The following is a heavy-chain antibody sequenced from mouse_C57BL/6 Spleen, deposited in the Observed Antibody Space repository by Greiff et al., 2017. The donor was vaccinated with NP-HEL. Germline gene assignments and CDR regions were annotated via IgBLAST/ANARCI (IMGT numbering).Heavy chain of an antibody. V-gene: IGHV1-64*01. J-gene: IGHJ4*01. D-gene: IGHD2-3*01. CDR1: GYTFTSYW. Sequence: QVQLQQSGAELVKPGASVKLSCKASGYTFTSYWMHWVKQRPGQGLEWIGMIHPNSGSTNYNEQFTRKATLTVDHSSRPAYMQLSSLTSEDSAVYYGARGIYDGYYYYAMDYWGQGTSVTVSS. CDR3: ARGIYDGYYYYAMDY. CDR2: IHPNSGST.